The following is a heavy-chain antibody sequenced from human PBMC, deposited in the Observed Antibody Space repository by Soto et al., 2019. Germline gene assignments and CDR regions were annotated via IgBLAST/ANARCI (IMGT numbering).Heavy chain of an antibody. Sequence: GGSLRLSCAASGFTFSNYGMHWVRQAPGKGLEWVAVISYNGNDKYHVDSVKGRFTISRDNSKNTLFLQMNSLRADDTAVYYCAKDSGRGSADYYFGQWGQGTRVTV. CDR1: GFTFSNYG. V-gene: IGHV3-30*18. CDR3: AKDSGRGSADYYFGQ. D-gene: IGHD3-10*01. CDR2: ISYNGNDK. J-gene: IGHJ4*02.